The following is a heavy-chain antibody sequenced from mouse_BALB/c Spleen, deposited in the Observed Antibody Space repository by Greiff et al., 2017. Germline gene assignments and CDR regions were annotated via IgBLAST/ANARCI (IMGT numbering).Heavy chain of an antibody. Sequence: QVQLKESGPGLVQPSQSLSITCTVSGFSLTSYGVHWVRQSPGKGLEWLGVIWSGGSTDYNAAFISRLSISKDNSKSQVFFKMNSLQADDTAIYYCVSPHYYGPHWYFDVWGAGTTVTVSS. J-gene: IGHJ1*01. D-gene: IGHD1-2*01. V-gene: IGHV2-2-2*01. CDR1: GFSLTSYG. CDR2: IWSGGST. CDR3: VSPHYYGPHWYFDV.